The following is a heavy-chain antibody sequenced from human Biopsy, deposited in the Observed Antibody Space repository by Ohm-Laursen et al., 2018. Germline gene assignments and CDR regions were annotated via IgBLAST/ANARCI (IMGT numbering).Heavy chain of an antibody. CDR3: ARSLTRMVRAVTYFQR. CDR2: MNPNSGDT. J-gene: IGHJ1*01. Sequence: GPSVTVPCQASGYTFTTHDINWVRQATGQGLEWMGWMNPNSGDTGYAQKFHGRVTMTRNTSISTAYMELSSLRSEDWAVYYCARSLTRMVRAVTYFQRWGQGTLVTVSS. D-gene: IGHD3-10*01. CDR1: GYTFTTHD. V-gene: IGHV1-8*01.